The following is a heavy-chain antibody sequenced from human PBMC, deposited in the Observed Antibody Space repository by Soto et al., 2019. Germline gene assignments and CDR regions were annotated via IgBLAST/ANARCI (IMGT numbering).Heavy chain of an antibody. CDR3: AREMYTTRGSPFDY. J-gene: IGHJ4*02. Sequence: QVQLVQSGAEVKKPGASVKVSCKASGYPFTSYYVHWVRQAPGQGLEWMGFINPSSGSTSYPQKFQGRVTMTRDTSTSTVYMEVSSLRSEDTAVYYCAREMYTTRGSPFDYWGQRTLVTVSS. CDR2: INPSSGST. V-gene: IGHV1-46*01. CDR1: GYPFTSYY. D-gene: IGHD3-16*01.